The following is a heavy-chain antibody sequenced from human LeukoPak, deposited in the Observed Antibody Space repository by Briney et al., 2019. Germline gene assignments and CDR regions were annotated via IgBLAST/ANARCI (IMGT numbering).Heavy chain of an antibody. CDR1: GFTFSSYG. D-gene: IGHD1-26*01. V-gene: IGHV3-30*18. Sequence: GRSLRLSCAASGFTFSSYGVHWVRQAPGKGLEWVAVISYDGSNKYYADSVKGRFTISRDNSKNTLYLQMNSLRAEDTAVYYCAKLATDYWGQGTLVTVSS. J-gene: IGHJ4*02. CDR3: AKLATDY. CDR2: ISYDGSNK.